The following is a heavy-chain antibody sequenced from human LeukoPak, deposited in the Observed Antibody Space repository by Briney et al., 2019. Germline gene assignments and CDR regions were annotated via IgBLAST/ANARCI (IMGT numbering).Heavy chain of an antibody. Sequence: GGSLRLSCAASGLTFSSYAMSWVRQAPGKGLEWVSAISGSGGSTYYADSVKGRFTISRDNSKNTLYLQMNSLRAEDTAVYYCAKIEYSSSSLGFDYWGQGTLVTVSS. D-gene: IGHD6-6*01. CDR2: ISGSGGST. V-gene: IGHV3-23*01. CDR3: AKIEYSSSSLGFDY. CDR1: GLTFSSYA. J-gene: IGHJ4*02.